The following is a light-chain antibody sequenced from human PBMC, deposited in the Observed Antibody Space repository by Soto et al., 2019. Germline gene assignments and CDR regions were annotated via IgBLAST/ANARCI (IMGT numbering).Light chain of an antibody. CDR1: QSVSSSY. V-gene: IGKV3-20*01. J-gene: IGKJ1*01. Sequence: ESVFTQSPCTLCWSHGERATLSCRASQSVSSSYLAWYQQKPGQAPRLLIYGASSRATGIPDRFSGSGSGTDFTLTISRLEPEDVAVYYCQQYYTTPWTFGQGTKVDIK. CDR3: QQYYTTPWT. CDR2: GAS.